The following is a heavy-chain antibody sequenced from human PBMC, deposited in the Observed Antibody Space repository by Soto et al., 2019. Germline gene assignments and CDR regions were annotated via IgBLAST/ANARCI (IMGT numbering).Heavy chain of an antibody. Sequence: TSETQSLTCIVSGDSVTSGSYYWTWLRQPPGKGLEWIGYISYTGRTKYNPSLQSRVTISVDTSKNDFSLNLSSVTAADTAVYFCAREWGLLPYYVMNVWGHGTAVTVSS. CDR1: GDSVTSGSYY. CDR3: AREWGLLPYYVMNV. CDR2: ISYTGRT. J-gene: IGHJ6*02. V-gene: IGHV4-61*03. D-gene: IGHD7-27*01.